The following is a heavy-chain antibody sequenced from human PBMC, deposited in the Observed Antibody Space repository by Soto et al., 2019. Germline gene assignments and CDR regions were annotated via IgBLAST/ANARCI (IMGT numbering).Heavy chain of an antibody. J-gene: IGHJ6*02. D-gene: IGHD2-2*01. CDR3: ASCSSTSCYSPLGGMDV. Sequence: GASVKVSCKASGGTFSSYAISWVRQAPGQGLEWMGGIIPIFGTANYAQKFQGRVTITADESTSTAYMELSSLRSEDTAVYYCASCSSTSCYSPLGGMDVWGQGTTVTVSS. CDR1: GGTFSSYA. CDR2: IIPIFGTA. V-gene: IGHV1-69*13.